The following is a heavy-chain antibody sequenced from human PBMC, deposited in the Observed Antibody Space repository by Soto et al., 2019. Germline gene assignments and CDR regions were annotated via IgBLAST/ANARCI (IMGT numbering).Heavy chain of an antibody. CDR1: GGSISSGGYS. CDR3: PRVPDY. CDR2: IYHSGSI. J-gene: IGHJ4*02. V-gene: IGHV4-30-2*01. Sequence: QLQLQESGSGLVKPSQTLSLTCAVSGGSISSGGYSWSWIRQPPGKGLEWIGYIYHSGSIYYNPSLKRRVTISEHRYKNQFSLKLSSVTAADTAVYYCPRVPDYWGQGTLVTVSS.